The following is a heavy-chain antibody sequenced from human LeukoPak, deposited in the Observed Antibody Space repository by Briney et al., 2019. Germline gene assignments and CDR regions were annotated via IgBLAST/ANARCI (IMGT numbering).Heavy chain of an antibody. CDR2: IYYSGST. CDR3: GRGGHSISSYWFDP. V-gene: IGHV4-59*11. J-gene: IGHJ5*02. Sequence: PSETLSLTCTVFGASISSHYWSWTRQPPGKGLEWIGYIYYSGSTSYNPSLKSRVTISIETSKNQFSLKLTTVTAADTAVYCCGRGGHSISSYWFDPWGQGTLVTVSS. CDR1: GASISSHY. D-gene: IGHD6-6*01.